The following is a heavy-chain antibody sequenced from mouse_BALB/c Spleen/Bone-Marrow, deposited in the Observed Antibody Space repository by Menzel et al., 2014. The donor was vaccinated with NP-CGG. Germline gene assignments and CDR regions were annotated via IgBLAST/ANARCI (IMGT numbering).Heavy chain of an antibody. D-gene: IGHD2-4*01. CDR1: GFSFNSYG. Sequence: DVQLQESGGGLVKSGGSLKLSCAASGFSFNSYGMSWVRQTPEKRLEGVATISGGGSYTFYPDSVKGRFTISRDNAKNNLYLQLSSLRSEDTALYYCARHAYYDQAEVSFVYWGQGTLVTVSA. CDR2: ISGGGSYT. V-gene: IGHV5-9-2*01. J-gene: IGHJ3*01. CDR3: ARHAYYDQAEVSFVY.